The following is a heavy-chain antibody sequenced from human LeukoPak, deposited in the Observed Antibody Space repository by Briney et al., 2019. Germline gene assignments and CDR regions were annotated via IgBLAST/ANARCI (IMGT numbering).Heavy chain of an antibody. CDR1: GFTFSSYG. CDR3: AKVGLSYYGSGSYYNWFDP. Sequence: PGRSLRLSCAASGFTFSSYGMHWVRQAPGKGLEWVSVISYDGSNKYYADSVKGRFTTSRDNSKNTLYLQMNSLRAEDTAVYYCAKVGLSYYGSGSYYNWFDPWGQGTLVTVSS. J-gene: IGHJ5*02. CDR2: ISYDGSNK. V-gene: IGHV3-30*18. D-gene: IGHD3-10*01.